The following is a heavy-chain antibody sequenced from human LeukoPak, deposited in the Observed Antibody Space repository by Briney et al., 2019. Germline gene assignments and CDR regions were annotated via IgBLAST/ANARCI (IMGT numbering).Heavy chain of an antibody. CDR2: ISCSGGST. J-gene: IGHJ6*03. CDR1: GFTFSSYA. CDR3: AKSPKGYYYYYMDV. V-gene: IGHV3-23*01. Sequence: GGSLRLSCAASGFTFSSYAMSWVRQAPGKGLEWVSAISCSGGSTYYADSVKGRFTISRDNSKNTLYLQMNSLRAEDTAVYYCAKSPKGYYYYYMDVWGKGTTVTVSS.